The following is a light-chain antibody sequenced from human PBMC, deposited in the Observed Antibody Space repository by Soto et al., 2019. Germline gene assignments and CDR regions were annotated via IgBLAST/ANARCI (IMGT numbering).Light chain of an antibody. CDR3: QQSDSFPIT. J-gene: IGKJ5*01. CDR1: QGIDNY. Sequence: DIQMTQSPSSLSASVGDRVTITCRASQGIDNYLARFQQKPGKAPKCLIYGASNLQSGVPSRFSASGSGTDFTLTISSLQPDDFATYYCQQSDSFPITFGQGTRLEI. CDR2: GAS. V-gene: IGKV1-16*01.